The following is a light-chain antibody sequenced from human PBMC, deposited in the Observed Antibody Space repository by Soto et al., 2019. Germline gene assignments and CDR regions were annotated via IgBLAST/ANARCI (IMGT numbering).Light chain of an antibody. J-gene: IGLJ2*01. CDR3: TSHTRSGTVV. V-gene: IGLV2-14*01. CDR1: SSDVGAYNH. CDR2: DVS. Sequence: QSALTQPASVSGSPGQSITISCTGTSSDVGAYNHVSWYQQHPGKAPKLLIHDVSNRPSGVSDRFSGSRSGNAASLTISGLQAEDEAGYYCTSHTRSGTVVFGGGTKLTVL.